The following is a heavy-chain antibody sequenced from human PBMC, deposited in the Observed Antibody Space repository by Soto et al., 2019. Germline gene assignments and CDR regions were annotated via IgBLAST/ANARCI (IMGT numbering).Heavy chain of an antibody. CDR2: ISGSGGST. Sequence: GGSLRLSCAASGFTFSSYAMSWVRQAPGKGLEWVSAISGSGGSTYYADSVKGRFTISRDNSKNTLYLQMNSLRAEDTAVYYCAKDGSPLTAADCSSTSCYVVYWGQGTLVTVSS. J-gene: IGHJ4*02. CDR3: AKDGSPLTAADCSSTSCYVVY. D-gene: IGHD2-2*01. CDR1: GFTFSSYA. V-gene: IGHV3-23*01.